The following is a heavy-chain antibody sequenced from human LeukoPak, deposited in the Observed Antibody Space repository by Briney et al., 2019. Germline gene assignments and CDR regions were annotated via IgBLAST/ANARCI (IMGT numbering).Heavy chain of an antibody. CDR2: ISSSGISI. V-gene: IGHV3-48*04. Sequence: GGSLRLSCAASGFSLSSYSMTWVRHSPGRGLKCVSYISSSGISIYYLDSVKGRFTISRDNSKNTLYLLVDSLRAEDTAIYYCAKDVSPLGWYLDSWGQGVPVTVSS. D-gene: IGHD2-15*01. CDR1: GFSLSSYS. CDR3: AKDVSPLGWYLDS. J-gene: IGHJ4*02.